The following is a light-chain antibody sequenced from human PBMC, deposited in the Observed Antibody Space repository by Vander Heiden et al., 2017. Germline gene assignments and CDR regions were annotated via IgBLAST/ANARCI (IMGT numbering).Light chain of an antibody. CDR3: CSYAGSSTV. J-gene: IGLJ7*01. Sequence: QSALTQPAPVSGSPGQPLTISCTGTSSDVGSYNLVSWYQQHPGKAPKLMIYEGSKRPSGVSNRFSGSKSGNTASLTISGLQAEDEADYYCCSYAGSSTVFGGGTQLTVL. CDR2: EGS. CDR1: SSDVGSYNL. V-gene: IGLV2-23*01.